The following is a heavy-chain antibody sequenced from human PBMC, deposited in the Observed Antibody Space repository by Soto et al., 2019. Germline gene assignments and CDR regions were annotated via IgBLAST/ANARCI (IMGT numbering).Heavy chain of an antibody. CDR3: ARGYYYDSSGLGRAFDV. J-gene: IGHJ3*01. V-gene: IGHV1-69*13. CDR2: IIPIFGTA. CDR1: GGTFSSYA. Sequence: SVKGSCKAAGGTFSSYAISWVRQAPGQGLEWMGGIIPIFGTANYAQKFQGRVTITADESTSTAYMELSSLRSEDTAVYYCARGYYYDSSGLGRAFDVWGQGTMVIVSS. D-gene: IGHD3-22*01.